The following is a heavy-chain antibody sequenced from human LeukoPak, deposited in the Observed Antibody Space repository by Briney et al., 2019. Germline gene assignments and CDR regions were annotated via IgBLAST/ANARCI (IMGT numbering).Heavy chain of an antibody. CDR3: ARSPRIDNWFDP. V-gene: IGHV1-69*13. CDR1: GGTFSSYA. CDR2: IIPTFGTA. D-gene: IGHD3-16*02. J-gene: IGHJ5*02. Sequence: PWASVKVSCKASGGTFSSYAISWVRQAPGQGLEWMGGIIPTFGTANYAQKFQGRVTITADESTSTAYMELSSLRSEDTAVYYCARSPRIDNWFDPWGQGTLVTVSS.